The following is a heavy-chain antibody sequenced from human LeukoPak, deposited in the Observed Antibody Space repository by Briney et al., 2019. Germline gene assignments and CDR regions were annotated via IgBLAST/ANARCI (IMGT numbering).Heavy chain of an antibody. Sequence: GGSLRLSCTASGFAFNDYALGWVRQAPGKGLEWVSSILNSSYIYYADSVKGRFTISRDNTENSLFLQMNRLRADDTAVYYCARDRGYSGYAHGYWGQGTLVTVSS. D-gene: IGHD5-12*01. J-gene: IGHJ4*02. V-gene: IGHV3-69-1*01. CDR3: ARDRGYSGYAHGY. CDR2: ILNSSYI. CDR1: GFAFNDYA.